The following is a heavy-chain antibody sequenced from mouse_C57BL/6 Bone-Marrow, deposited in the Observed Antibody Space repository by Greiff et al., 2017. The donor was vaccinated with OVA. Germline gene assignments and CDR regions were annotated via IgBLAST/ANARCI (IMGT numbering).Heavy chain of an antibody. CDR2: IHPNSGST. Sequence: QVQLQQPGAELVKPGASVKLSCKASGYTFTSYWMHWVKQRPGPGLEWIGMIHPNSGSTNYNEKFKSKATLTVDKSSSTAYMQLSSLTSEDSAVYYCARNLYWYFDVWGTGTTVTVSS. V-gene: IGHV1-64*01. J-gene: IGHJ1*03. CDR3: ARNLYWYFDV. CDR1: GYTFTSYW.